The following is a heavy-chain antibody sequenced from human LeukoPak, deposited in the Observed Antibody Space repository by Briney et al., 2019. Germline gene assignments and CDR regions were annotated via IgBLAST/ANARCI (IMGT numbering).Heavy chain of an antibody. J-gene: IGHJ1*01. D-gene: IGHD6-13*01. CDR1: EFTFSSYG. V-gene: IGHV3-30*18. CDR3: AKDRLAAAGNKYFQH. Sequence: GGSLRLSCAASEFTFSSYGMHWVRQAPGKGLEWVAVISYDGSNKYYADSVKGRFTISRDNSKNTLYLQMNGLRAEDTAVYYCAKDRLAAAGNKYFQHWGQGTLVTVSS. CDR2: ISYDGSNK.